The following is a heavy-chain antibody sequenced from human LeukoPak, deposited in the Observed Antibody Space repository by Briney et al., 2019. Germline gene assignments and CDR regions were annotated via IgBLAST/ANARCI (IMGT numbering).Heavy chain of an antibody. J-gene: IGHJ4*02. D-gene: IGHD3-10*01. CDR2: ISSNGGST. Sequence: GGSLRLSCAASGFTFSSYAMHWVRQAPGKGLEYVSAISSNGGSTYYANSVKVRFTISRDHSKNTLYLKMGSLRTEDMAVYYCARTGSGSYHLEYWGQGTLVTVSS. V-gene: IGHV3-64*01. CDR1: GFTFSSYA. CDR3: ARTGSGSYHLEY.